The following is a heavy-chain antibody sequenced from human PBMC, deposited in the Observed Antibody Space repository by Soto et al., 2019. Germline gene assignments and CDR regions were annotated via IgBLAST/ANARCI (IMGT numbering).Heavy chain of an antibody. CDR3: ARKELGYCSSTSCYEEDYYYYMDV. Sequence: QVQLQESGPGLVKPSETLSLTCTVSGGSISSYYWSWIRQPPGKGLEWIGYIYYSGSTNYNPSLTSRVTIPVDTSKNQFSLKLSSVTAAHTAVYYCARKELGYCSSTSCYEEDYYYYMDVWGKGTTVTVSS. CDR2: IYYSGST. V-gene: IGHV4-59*08. J-gene: IGHJ6*03. D-gene: IGHD2-2*01. CDR1: GGSISSYY.